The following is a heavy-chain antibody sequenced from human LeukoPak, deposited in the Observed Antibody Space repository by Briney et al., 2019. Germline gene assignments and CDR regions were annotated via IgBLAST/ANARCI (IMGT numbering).Heavy chain of an antibody. V-gene: IGHV1-2*03. CDR2: INPNSGGT. J-gene: IGHJ6*03. CDR1: GYTFTGYY. CDR3: ARGRGYSYYYYMDV. D-gene: IGHD5-18*01. Sequence: LEASVKVSCKASGYTFTGYYMHWVRQAPGQGLEWMGWINPNSGGTNYAQKFQGRVTMTRDTSISTAYMELSRLRSDDTAVYYCARGRGYSYYYYMDVWGKGTTVTISS.